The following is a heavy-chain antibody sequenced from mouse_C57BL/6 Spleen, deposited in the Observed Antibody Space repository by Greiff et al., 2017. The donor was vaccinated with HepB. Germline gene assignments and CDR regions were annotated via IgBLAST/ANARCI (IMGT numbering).Heavy chain of an antibody. CDR3: ARRGGYTVVATEYFDV. CDR2: INPNNGGT. D-gene: IGHD1-1*01. Sequence: EVQLQESGPELVKPGASVKIPCKASGYTFTDYNMDWVKQSHGKSLEWIGDINPNNGGTIYNQKFKGKATLTVDKSSSTAYMELRSLTSEDTAVYYCARRGGYTVVATEYFDVWGTGTTVTVSS. J-gene: IGHJ1*03. V-gene: IGHV1-18*01. CDR1: GYTFTDYN.